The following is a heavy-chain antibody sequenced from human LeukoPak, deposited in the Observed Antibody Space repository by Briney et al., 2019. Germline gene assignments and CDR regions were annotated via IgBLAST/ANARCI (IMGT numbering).Heavy chain of an antibody. CDR2: ISGSGGST. CDR1: GFTVSSNY. CDR3: AKVTIFGVVIMGSYYFDY. V-gene: IGHV3-23*01. Sequence: GGSLRLSCAASGFTVSSNYMTWVRQAPGKGLEWVSAISGSGGSTYYADSVKGRFTISRDNSKNTLYLQMNSLRAEDTAVYYCAKVTIFGVVIMGSYYFDYWGQGTLVTVSS. D-gene: IGHD3-3*01. J-gene: IGHJ4*02.